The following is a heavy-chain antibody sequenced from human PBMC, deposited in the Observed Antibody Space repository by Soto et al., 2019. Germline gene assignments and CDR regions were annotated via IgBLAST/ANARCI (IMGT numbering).Heavy chain of an antibody. J-gene: IGHJ5*02. CDR2: ISPTSTTI. D-gene: IGHD3-22*01. Sequence: QVQLVESGGGLVKPGGSLRLSCAASGFTFSDYCMSWVRQAPGKGLEWVAYISPTSTTIYYTDSVKGRFTASRDNAKNSLYLQMNSLGVEDTAVYSCAKDVQGLSHYDSTTYPSGQGTLVTVSS. CDR3: AKDVQGLSHYDSTTYP. CDR1: GFTFSDYC. V-gene: IGHV3-11*04.